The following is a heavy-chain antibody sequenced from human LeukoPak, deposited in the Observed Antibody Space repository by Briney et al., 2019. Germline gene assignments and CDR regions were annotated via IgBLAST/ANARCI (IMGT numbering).Heavy chain of an antibody. Sequence: GGSLRLSCAASGFTFSSYAMSWVRQGPGKGLEWVSAISNSGGSTYYADSVKGRFTISKDNSKNTLCLEMNSLSAEDTAVYYCAKKASSGYYYAFDYWGQGTLVTVSS. CDR2: ISNSGGST. CDR1: GFTFSSYA. J-gene: IGHJ4*02. V-gene: IGHV3-23*01. CDR3: AKKASSGYYYAFDY. D-gene: IGHD3-22*01.